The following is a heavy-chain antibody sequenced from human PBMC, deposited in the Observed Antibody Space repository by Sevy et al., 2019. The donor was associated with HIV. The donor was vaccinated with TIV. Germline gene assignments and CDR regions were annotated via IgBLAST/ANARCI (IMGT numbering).Heavy chain of an antibody. D-gene: IGHD3-22*01. J-gene: IGHJ4*02. CDR3: ARRSGYYDSSGYSFDY. CDR2: ISAYNGNT. CDR1: GYTFTSYG. V-gene: IGHV1-18*01. Sequence: ASVKVSCKASGYTFTSYGISWVRQAPGQGLEWMGWISAYNGNTNYAQKLQGRVTMTTDTSTSTAYMELRSLRSDDTAVYYWARRSGYYDSSGYSFDYWGQGTLVTVSS.